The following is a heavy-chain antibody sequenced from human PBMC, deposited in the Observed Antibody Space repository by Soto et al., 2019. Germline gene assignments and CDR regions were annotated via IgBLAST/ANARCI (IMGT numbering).Heavy chain of an antibody. CDR2: ISPYNGDT. CDR1: GYSFTNYD. J-gene: IGHJ4*02. CDR3: ARYCSSTSCDHYFDY. V-gene: IGHV1-18*01. Sequence: ASVEVSCKASGYSFTNYDISWVRQAPGQGPEWMGWISPYNGDTNYAQKLQGRVTMTTDTSTSTVYMELRSLRSDDTAVYYCARYCSSTSCDHYFDYWGQGTLVTVSS. D-gene: IGHD2-2*01.